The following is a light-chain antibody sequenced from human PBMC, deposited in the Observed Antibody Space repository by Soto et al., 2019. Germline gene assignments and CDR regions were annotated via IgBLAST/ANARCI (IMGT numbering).Light chain of an antibody. CDR3: QQRSNWPLT. CDR1: QSVNTY. J-gene: IGKJ4*01. V-gene: IGKV3-11*01. CDR2: DAS. Sequence: EIVLTQSPATLSSSPGERATLSCKASQSVNTYIAWYQQKPGQAPRLLIYDASNRATAIPPRFSGSGSGTDFTFTISSLEPEAFAVYYCQQRSNWPLTFGGGTKVEIK.